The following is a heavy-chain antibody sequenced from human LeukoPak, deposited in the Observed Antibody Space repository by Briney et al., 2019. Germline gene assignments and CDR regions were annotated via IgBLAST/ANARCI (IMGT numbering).Heavy chain of an antibody. CDR3: ARDVIVSGKGLHPYYYYGMDV. Sequence: GGSLRLSCAASGFTFTIYGMNWLRQAPGKGLEWVSYLSGRSDSIYYAESVKGRFTISRDNARNSLYLQMNSLRAEDTAEYYCARDVIVSGKGLHPYYYYGMDVWGQGTTVTVSS. D-gene: IGHD2-21*01. V-gene: IGHV3-48*01. J-gene: IGHJ6*02. CDR2: LSGRSDSI. CDR1: GFTFTIYG.